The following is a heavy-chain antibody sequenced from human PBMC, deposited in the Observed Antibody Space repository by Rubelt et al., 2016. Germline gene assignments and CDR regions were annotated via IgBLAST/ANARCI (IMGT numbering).Heavy chain of an antibody. CDR3: ARRGTRVSLGAVDI. CDR2: IYYSGST. CDR1: GGSISSSSYY. D-gene: IGHD1/OR15-1a*01. Sequence: QVQLQESGPGLVKPSETLSLTCTVSGGSISSSSYYWGWIRQPPGKGLEWIGSIYYSGSTYYNPSLKGRFTISVDTSKNHFSLKLSAVTAADTAVYYCARRGTRVSLGAVDIWGQGTMVTVSS. J-gene: IGHJ3*02. V-gene: IGHV4-39*01.